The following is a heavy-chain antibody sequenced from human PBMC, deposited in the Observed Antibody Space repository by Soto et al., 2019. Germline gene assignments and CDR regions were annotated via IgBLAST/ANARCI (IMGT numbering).Heavy chain of an antibody. CDR1: GGSISGSY. CDR3: ARAGSYYYDSSGYFDY. J-gene: IGHJ4*02. Sequence: PSETLSLTCSVSGGSISGSYWSWIRQSPGKGLEWLGYVYYTGSTNYSPSLRSRVSISVDTSKNQFSLKLSSVAAADTAVYYCARAGSYYYDSSGYFDYWGQGTLVTVSS. D-gene: IGHD3-22*01. V-gene: IGHV4-59*01. CDR2: VYYTGST.